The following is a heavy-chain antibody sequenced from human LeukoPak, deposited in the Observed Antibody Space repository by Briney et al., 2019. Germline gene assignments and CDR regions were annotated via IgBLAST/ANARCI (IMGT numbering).Heavy chain of an antibody. J-gene: IGHJ3*02. CDR2: IYYSGST. D-gene: IGHD3-22*01. CDR1: GGSISGYY. Sequence: SETLSLTCTVSGGSISGYYWIWIRQPPGKGLEWIGYIYYSGSTSYNPSLKSRVTISVDTSKNQYSLKLSSVTAADTAVYYCARLDVRADSSSSRVVAFDIWGQGTMVTVSS. V-gene: IGHV4-59*01. CDR3: ARLDVRADSSSSRVVAFDI.